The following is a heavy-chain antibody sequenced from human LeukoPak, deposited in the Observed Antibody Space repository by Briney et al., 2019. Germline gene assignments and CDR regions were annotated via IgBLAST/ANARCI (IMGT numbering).Heavy chain of an antibody. V-gene: IGHV1-69*06. J-gene: IGHJ4*02. D-gene: IGHD2-2*01. CDR3: ATAKYCSSTSCRERKFDY. CDR1: GGTFSSYA. CDR2: IIPIFGTA. Sequence: SVKVSCKASGGTFSSYAISWVRQAPGQGLEWMGGIIPIFGTANYAQRFKGRFTMTEDTSTDTAYMELSSLRSEDTAVYYCATAKYCSSTSCRERKFDYWGQGTLVTVSS.